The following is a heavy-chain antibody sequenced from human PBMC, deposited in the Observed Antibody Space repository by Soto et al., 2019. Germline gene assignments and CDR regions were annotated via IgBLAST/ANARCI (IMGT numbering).Heavy chain of an antibody. V-gene: IGHV3-23*01. CDR3: ATPQRQWVVSLFDY. CDR2: ISGSGGST. Sequence: EVQLLESGGGLVQPGGSLRLSCAASGFTFSSYAMSWVRQAPGKGLEWVSAISGSGGSTYYADSVKGRFTISRDNSKNTLYLQVNSLRAEDTAVYYCATPQRQWVVSLFDYWGQGTLVTVSS. D-gene: IGHD6-19*01. J-gene: IGHJ4*02. CDR1: GFTFSSYA.